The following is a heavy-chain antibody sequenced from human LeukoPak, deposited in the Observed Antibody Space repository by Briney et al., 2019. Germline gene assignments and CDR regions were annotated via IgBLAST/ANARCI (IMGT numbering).Heavy chain of an antibody. J-gene: IGHJ4*02. CDR1: GFTFFNYA. Sequence: GGSLRLSCAASGFTFFNYAMSWIRQAPGKGLEWVGRIKSKPDGGTTDYAAPVKGRFTISRDDSINMLYLQMNSLKTDDTAVYFCATDRADYWGQGTLVTVSS. CDR2: IKSKPDGGTT. D-gene: IGHD3-10*01. CDR3: ATDRADY. V-gene: IGHV3-15*01.